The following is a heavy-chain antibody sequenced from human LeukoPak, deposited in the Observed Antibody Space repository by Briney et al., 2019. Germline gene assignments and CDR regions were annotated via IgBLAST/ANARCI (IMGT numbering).Heavy chain of an antibody. J-gene: IGHJ4*02. CDR2: IYENGGTT. Sequence: GGSLRLSCVGSGFTFRNHAMSWVRQAPEKGLEFVSGIYENGGTTYYADSVKGRFSISRDNSKNTLYLQMDSLRGEDTAVYYCAKDFRIGYSAHFDYWGQGALVTVSS. V-gene: IGHV3-23*01. CDR1: GFTFRNHA. D-gene: IGHD2-21*01. CDR3: AKDFRIGYSAHFDY.